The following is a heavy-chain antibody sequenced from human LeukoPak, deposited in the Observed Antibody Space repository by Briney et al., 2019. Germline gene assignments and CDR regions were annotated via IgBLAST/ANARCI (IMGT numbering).Heavy chain of an antibody. D-gene: IGHD3-10*01. CDR2: ISSASNTI. Sequence: GSLRLSCAASGFTFSSYSMNWVRQAPGKGLEWISYISSASNTIYYADSVKGRLPISRDNAKNSVYLQMNSLRAEDTAMYYCARDGWFGDYNWFDPWGQGTLVTVSS. V-gene: IGHV3-48*01. CDR3: ARDGWFGDYNWFDP. CDR1: GFTFSSYS. J-gene: IGHJ5*02.